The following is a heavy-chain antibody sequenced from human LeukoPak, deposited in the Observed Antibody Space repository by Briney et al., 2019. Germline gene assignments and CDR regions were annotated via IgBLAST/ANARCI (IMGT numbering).Heavy chain of an antibody. D-gene: IGHD2-2*02. CDR1: GYTFTSYD. J-gene: IGHJ3*02. V-gene: IGHV1-8*01. Sequence: ASVKVSCKASGYTFTSYDINWVRQATGQGLEWXXXXXXXSGNTGYAQKFQGRVTMTRNTSISTAYMELSSLRSEDTAVYYCARGSDIVVVPAAIRSSMAFDIWGQGTMVTVSS. CDR2: XXXXSGNT. CDR3: ARGSDIVVVPAAIRSSMAFDI.